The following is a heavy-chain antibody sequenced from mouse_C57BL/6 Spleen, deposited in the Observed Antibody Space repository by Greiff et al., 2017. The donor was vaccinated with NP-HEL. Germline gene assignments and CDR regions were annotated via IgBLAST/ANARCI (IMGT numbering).Heavy chain of an antibody. J-gene: IGHJ3*01. V-gene: IGHV5-17*01. D-gene: IGHD1-1*01. Sequence: EVQRVESGGGLVKPGGSLKLSCAASGFTFSDYGMRWVRQAPEKGLEWVAYISSGSSTIYYADTVKGRFTISRDNAKNTLFLQMTSLRSEDTAMYYCARNYYGSAWFAYWGQGTLVTVSA. CDR3: ARNYYGSAWFAY. CDR1: GFTFSDYG. CDR2: ISSGSSTI.